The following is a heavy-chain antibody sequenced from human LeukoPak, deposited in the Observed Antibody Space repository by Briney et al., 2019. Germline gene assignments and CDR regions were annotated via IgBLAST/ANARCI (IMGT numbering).Heavy chain of an antibody. CDR3: VRAFVVVSTAPGVPDFSFDY. J-gene: IGHJ4*02. V-gene: IGHV4-34*01. D-gene: IGHD2-2*01. CDR2: INHRGNT. Sequence: SETMSLTCAVYGGSFRGYYWSWMRQPPGKGLEWIGEINHRGNTNYIPSLKSRVTISVDTSKNQFSLKLSSVTAADTAVYHCVRAFVVVSTAPGVPDFSFDYWGQGTLVTASS. CDR1: GGSFRGYY.